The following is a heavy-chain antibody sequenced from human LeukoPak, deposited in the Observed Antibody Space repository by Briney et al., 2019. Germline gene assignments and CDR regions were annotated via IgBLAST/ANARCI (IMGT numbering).Heavy chain of an antibody. V-gene: IGHV1-2*02. D-gene: IGHD6-13*01. CDR1: GYTFTGYY. CDR2: INPNSGGT. Sequence: EASVKVSCKASGYTFTGYYMHWVRQAPGQGLEWMGWINPNSGGTNYAQKFQGRVTMTRDTSISTAYMELSRLRSDDTAVYYCARSPLSSPPSIAAAGTLYPFYFDYWGRGTLVTVSS. J-gene: IGHJ4*02. CDR3: ARSPLSSPPSIAAAGTLYPFYFDY.